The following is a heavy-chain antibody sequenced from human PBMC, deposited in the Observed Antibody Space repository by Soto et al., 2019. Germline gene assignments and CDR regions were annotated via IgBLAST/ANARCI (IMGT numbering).Heavy chain of an antibody. D-gene: IGHD3-3*01. CDR1: GFTFSSYA. CDR3: AKTIRSRGVVLYYFDY. V-gene: IGHV3-23*01. J-gene: IGHJ4*02. CDR2: ISGSGGST. Sequence: EVQLLESGGGLVQPGGSLRLSCAASGFTFSSYAMSWVRQAPGKGLEWVSAISGSGGSTYYADSVKGRFTISRDNSKNTLYLQMNSLRAEDTAVYYCAKTIRSRGVVLYYFDYWGQGTLVTVSS.